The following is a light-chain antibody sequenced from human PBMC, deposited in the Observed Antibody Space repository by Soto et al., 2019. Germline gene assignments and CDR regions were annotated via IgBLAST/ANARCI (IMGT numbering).Light chain of an antibody. V-gene: IGLV2-14*01. CDR2: EVN. CDR3: SSHSSSSAYYV. J-gene: IGLJ1*01. CDR1: SSDIGYYDY. Sequence: QSALTQPASVSGSPGQSITISCTRTSSDIGYYDYVSWYQHHSGKAPKLIIYEVNNRPSGVSNRFSGSKSVNTASLTISGLQAEDEADYYCSSHSSSSAYYVFGTGTKVTVL.